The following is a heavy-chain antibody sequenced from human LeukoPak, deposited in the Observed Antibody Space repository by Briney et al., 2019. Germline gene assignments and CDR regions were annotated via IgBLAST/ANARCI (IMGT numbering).Heavy chain of an antibody. CDR1: RYTLSSYW. CDR2: INSDGSST. Sequence: RGSLRHSCAAPRYTLSSYWMHWVRQAPQKGLVWVSRINSDGSSTSYADSVKGRFTISRDNAKNTLYLQINTRRAEDTAVYYCASLDYWGQGTPVTASS. J-gene: IGHJ4*02. V-gene: IGHV3-74*01. CDR3: ASLDY.